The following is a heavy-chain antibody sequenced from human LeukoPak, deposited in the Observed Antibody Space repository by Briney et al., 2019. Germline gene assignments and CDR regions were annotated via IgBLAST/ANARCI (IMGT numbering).Heavy chain of an antibody. CDR2: IKSKIDGGTT. D-gene: IGHD3-10*01. CDR3: TTSSISMVRGVIISYFDY. J-gene: IGHJ4*02. CDR1: GFTFSSYW. Sequence: GGSLRLSCAASGFTFSSYWMHWVRQAPGKGLEWVGRIKSKIDGGTTDNAAPVKGRFTISRDDSKNTLYLQMNSLKTEDTAVYYCTTSSISMVRGVIISYFDYWGQGTLVTVSS. V-gene: IGHV3-15*01.